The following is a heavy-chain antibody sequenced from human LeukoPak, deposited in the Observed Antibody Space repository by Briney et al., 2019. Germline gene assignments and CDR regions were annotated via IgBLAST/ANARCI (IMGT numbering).Heavy chain of an antibody. CDR1: GYTFTVYY. D-gene: IGHD1-1*01. CDR2: IDPNSGGT. Sequence: ASVKVSCKTSGYTFTVYYIHWVRQAPGQGLEWMGWIDPNSGGTNYAQKFQGRVTMTWDTSIKTAYMELSRLRFDDSAVYYCARAKRLPLDYWGQGALVTVSS. V-gene: IGHV1-2*02. CDR3: ARAKRLPLDY. J-gene: IGHJ4*02.